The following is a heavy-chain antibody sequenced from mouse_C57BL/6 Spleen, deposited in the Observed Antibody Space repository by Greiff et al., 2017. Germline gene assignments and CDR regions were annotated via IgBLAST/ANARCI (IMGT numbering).Heavy chain of an antibody. J-gene: IGHJ2*01. CDR1: GYTFTDYY. Sequence: EVQLQQSGPELVKPGASVKISCKASGYTFTDYYMNWVKQSHGKSLEWIGDINPNNGGTRYNQKFKGKATLTVDKSSSTAYMELRSLPSEDSAVYYCARQAAGSDYWGQGTTLTVSS. V-gene: IGHV1-26*01. D-gene: IGHD6-1*01. CDR3: ARQAAGSDY. CDR2: INPNNGGT.